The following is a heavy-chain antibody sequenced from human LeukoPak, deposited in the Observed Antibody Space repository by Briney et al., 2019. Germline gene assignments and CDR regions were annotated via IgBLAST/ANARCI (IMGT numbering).Heavy chain of an antibody. D-gene: IGHD3-22*01. Sequence: ESGPTLVQPTQTLTLTCTFSGFSLRTSGMCVSWIRQPPGKALEWLALIDWDDDKYYSTSLKTRLTISKDTSKNQVVLTMTNMDPVDTATYYCARRSGYYYYFDYWGQGTLVTVSS. CDR1: GFSLRTSGMC. J-gene: IGHJ4*02. V-gene: IGHV2-70*01. CDR3: ARRSGYYYYFDY. CDR2: IDWDDDK.